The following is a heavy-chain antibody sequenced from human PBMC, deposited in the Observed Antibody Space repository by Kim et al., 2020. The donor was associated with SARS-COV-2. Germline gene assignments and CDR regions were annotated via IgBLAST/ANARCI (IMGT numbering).Heavy chain of an antibody. J-gene: IGHJ5*02. V-gene: IGHV4-61*02. D-gene: IGHD3-22*01. Sequence: PSLKSRVTISVDTSKNQFSLKLSSVTAADTAVYYCARDDYDSSSHRFDPWGQGTLVTVSS. CDR3: ARDDYDSSSHRFDP.